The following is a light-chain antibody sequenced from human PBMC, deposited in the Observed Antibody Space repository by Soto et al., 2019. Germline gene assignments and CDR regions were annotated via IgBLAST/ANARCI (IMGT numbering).Light chain of an antibody. CDR3: QQYGSSPNT. V-gene: IGKV3-15*01. J-gene: IGKJ2*01. CDR2: GAS. CDR1: QSVSSN. Sequence: EIVMTQSPATLSVSPGERATLSCRASQSVSSNLAWYQQKPGQAPRLLIYGASTRATGIPARFSGSGSGTEFTLTISSLQSEDFAVYYCQQYGSSPNTFGQGTKLEIK.